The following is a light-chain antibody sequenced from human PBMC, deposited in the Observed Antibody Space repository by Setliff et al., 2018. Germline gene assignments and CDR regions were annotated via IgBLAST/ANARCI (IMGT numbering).Light chain of an antibody. V-gene: IGLV2-8*01. CDR2: GVT. CDR1: ISDIGNNNY. J-gene: IGLJ2*01. Sequence: QSALTQPPSVSGAPGQSVTISCTGTISDIGNNNYVSWYQQHPGEVPKLIIYGVTRRPSGVPDRFSGSKSGNTASLTVSGLQAEDEADYYCSSYSGSAYEVFGGGTK. CDR3: SSYSGSAYEV.